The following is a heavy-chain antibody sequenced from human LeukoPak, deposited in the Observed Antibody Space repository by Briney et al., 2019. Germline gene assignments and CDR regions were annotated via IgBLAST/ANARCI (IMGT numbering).Heavy chain of an antibody. J-gene: IGHJ6*03. D-gene: IGHD2-15*01. CDR2: INWNGGST. V-gene: IGHV3-20*04. CDR1: GFTFSSYA. CDR3: ARARQYCSGGSCYSGYMDV. Sequence: GGSLRLSCAASGFTFSSYAMSWVRQAPGKGLEWVSGINWNGGSTGYADSVKGRFTISRDNSKNSLYLQMNSLRTEDTALYYCARARQYCSGGSCYSGYMDVWGKGTTVTVSS.